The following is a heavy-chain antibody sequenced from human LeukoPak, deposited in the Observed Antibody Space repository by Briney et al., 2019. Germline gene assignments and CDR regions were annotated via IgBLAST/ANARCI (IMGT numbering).Heavy chain of an antibody. D-gene: IGHD6-13*01. CDR3: AVIAAAGGFDY. J-gene: IGHJ4*02. CDR2: INHSGST. CDR1: GGSFSGYY. Sequence: SEILSLTCAVYGGSFSGYYWSWIRQPPGKGLEWIGEINHSGSTNYNPSLKSRVTISVDTSKNQFSLKLSSVTAADTAVYYCAVIAAAGGFDYWGQGTLVTVSS. V-gene: IGHV4-34*01.